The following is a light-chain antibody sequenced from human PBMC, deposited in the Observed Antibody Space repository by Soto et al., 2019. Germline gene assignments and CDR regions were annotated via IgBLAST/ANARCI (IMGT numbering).Light chain of an antibody. V-gene: IGKV3-11*01. Sequence: EIVLTQSPGTLSLSPGERATLSCRASQSVGSYLAWYQHKPGQAPRLLIYDASNRATGIPARFSGSGSGTDFTLTISSLEPEDFAVYYCQQRSNWPTFGQGTKVDI. CDR1: QSVGSY. CDR2: DAS. CDR3: QQRSNWPT. J-gene: IGKJ1*01.